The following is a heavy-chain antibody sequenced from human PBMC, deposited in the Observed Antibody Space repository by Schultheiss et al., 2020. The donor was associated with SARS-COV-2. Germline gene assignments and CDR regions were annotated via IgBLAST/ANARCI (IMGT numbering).Heavy chain of an antibody. D-gene: IGHD2-15*01. J-gene: IGHJ4*02. CDR2: IYYSDST. Sequence: SETLSLTCTVSGGSISSGDYYWSWIRQHPGKGLEWIGYIYYSDSTYYNPSLKSQVTISVDTSKNQFSLKLTSVIAADTAVYYCARRGGSTDRTFYFDYWGQGTLVTVSS. CDR1: GGSISSGDYY. V-gene: IGHV4-31*01. CDR3: ARRGGSTDRTFYFDY.